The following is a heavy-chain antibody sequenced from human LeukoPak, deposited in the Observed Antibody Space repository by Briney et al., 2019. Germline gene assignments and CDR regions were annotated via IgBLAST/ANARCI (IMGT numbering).Heavy chain of an antibody. Sequence: PSETLSLTCTVSGGSISSYYWSWIRQPPGKGLEWIGYIYYSGSTNYNPSLKSRVTISVDTSKNQFSLKLSSVTAADTAVYYCARSTYYYDSSGYLNWFDPWGQGTLVTVSS. CDR2: IYYSGST. J-gene: IGHJ5*02. V-gene: IGHV4-59*01. CDR1: GGSISSYY. D-gene: IGHD3-22*01. CDR3: ARSTYYYDSSGYLNWFDP.